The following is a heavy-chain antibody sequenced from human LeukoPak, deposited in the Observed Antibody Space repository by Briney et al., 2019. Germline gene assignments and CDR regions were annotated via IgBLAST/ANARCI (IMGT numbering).Heavy chain of an antibody. CDR3: TRDYRGTFDY. V-gene: IGHV3-7*03. J-gene: IGHJ4*02. D-gene: IGHD1-26*01. CDR1: GFNYNTYW. CDR2: IKQDGSEK. Sequence: HPGGSLRLPCVASGFNYNTYWMSWVRQAPGKGLEWVANIKQDGSEKNYVDSVKGRFTISRDNAKNSLYLQMNSLRAEDTAIYYCTRDYRGTFDYWGQGTLVTVSS.